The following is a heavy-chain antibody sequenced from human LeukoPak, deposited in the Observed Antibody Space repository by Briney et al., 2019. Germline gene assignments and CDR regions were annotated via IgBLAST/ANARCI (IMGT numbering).Heavy chain of an antibody. D-gene: IGHD3-9*01. CDR2: IYPGDSDT. Sequence: GESLKISCKGSGYSFTSYWIGWVRQMPGKGLEWMGIIYPGDSDTRYSPSFQGQVTISADKSISTAYLQWSSLKASDTAMYYCARSALLDPLTGYGTDVWGQGTTVTVSS. CDR1: GYSFTSYW. J-gene: IGHJ6*02. V-gene: IGHV5-51*01. CDR3: ARSALLDPLTGYGTDV.